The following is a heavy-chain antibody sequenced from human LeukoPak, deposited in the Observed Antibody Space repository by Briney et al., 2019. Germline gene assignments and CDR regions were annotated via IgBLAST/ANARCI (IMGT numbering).Heavy chain of an antibody. V-gene: IGHV1-46*01. J-gene: IGHJ4*02. CDR2: INPSGGST. CDR3: ARDPDDYGDY. Sequence: ASVKVSCKASGYTFTSYYMHWGRQAPGQGLGWRGIINPSGGSTGYAQKFQGRVTMTREMSPSTVYMELSSLRSEATAVYYCARDPDDYGDYWGQGTLVTVSS. CDR1: GYTFTSYY.